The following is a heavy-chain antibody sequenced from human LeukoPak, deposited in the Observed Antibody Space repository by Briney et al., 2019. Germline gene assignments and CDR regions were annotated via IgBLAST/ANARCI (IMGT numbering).Heavy chain of an antibody. Sequence: SGXXXXSYWMSWVRQAPGKGLEWVANIKQDGSEKYYVDSVRGRFIISRDNAKNSLYLQMNSLRAEDTALYYCTRRSGNDYWGQGTLVTVSS. D-gene: IGHD4-23*01. CDR1: GXXXXSYW. CDR3: TRRSGNDY. J-gene: IGHJ4*02. CDR2: IKQDGSEK. V-gene: IGHV3-7*01.